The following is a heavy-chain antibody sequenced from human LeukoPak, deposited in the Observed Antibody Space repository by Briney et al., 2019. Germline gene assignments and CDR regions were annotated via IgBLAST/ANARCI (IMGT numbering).Heavy chain of an antibody. CDR3: ASGAVVAANYGMDV. V-gene: IGHV1-8*01. J-gene: IGHJ6*02. CDR1: GYTFTSYD. Sequence: ASVKVSCKASGYTFTSYDINWVRQATGQGLEWMGWMNPNSGNTGYAQKFQGRVTMTRNTSISTAHMELSSLRSEDTAVYYCASGAVVAANYGMDVWGQGTTVTVSS. D-gene: IGHD2-15*01. CDR2: MNPNSGNT.